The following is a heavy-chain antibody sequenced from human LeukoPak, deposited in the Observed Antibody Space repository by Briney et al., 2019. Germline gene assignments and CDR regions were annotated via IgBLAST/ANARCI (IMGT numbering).Heavy chain of an antibody. CDR3: ARGNAFDI. V-gene: IGHV4-30-2*01. CDR2: IYHSGST. J-gene: IGHJ3*02. CDR1: GGSIRSGGYS. Sequence: NPSETLSLTCTVSGGSIRSGGYSWSWIRQPPGKGLEWIGYIYHSGSTYYNPSLKSRVTISVDRSKNQFSLKLSSVTAADTAVYYCARGNAFDIWGQGTMVTVSS.